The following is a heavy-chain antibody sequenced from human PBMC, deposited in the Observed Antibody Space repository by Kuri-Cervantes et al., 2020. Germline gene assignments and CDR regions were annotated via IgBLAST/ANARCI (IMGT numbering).Heavy chain of an antibody. V-gene: IGHV4-38-2*02. Sequence: ESLKISCTVSGYSISSGYYWGWIRQPPGKGLEWIGSTYHSGSTYYNPSLKSRVTISVDTSKNQFSLKLSSVTAADTAVYYCARGRGYYGSGTMLQNWGQGTLVTVSS. D-gene: IGHD3-10*01. J-gene: IGHJ4*02. CDR1: GYSISSGYY. CDR3: ARGRGYYGSGTMLQN. CDR2: TYHSGST.